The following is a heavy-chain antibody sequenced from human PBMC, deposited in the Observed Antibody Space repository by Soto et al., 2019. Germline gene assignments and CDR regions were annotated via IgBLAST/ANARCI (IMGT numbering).Heavy chain of an antibody. CDR2: ISYDGSNK. J-gene: IGHJ4*02. CDR1: GFTFSSYG. V-gene: IGHV3-30*19. D-gene: IGHD6-19*01. Sequence: PGGSLRLSCAASGFTFSSYGMHWVRQAPGKGLEWVAVISYDGSNKYYADSVKGRFTISRDNSKNTLYLQMNSLRAEDTAVYYCARDPPSSIAVAGSFFFDYWGQGTLVTVSS. CDR3: ARDPPSSIAVAGSFFFDY.